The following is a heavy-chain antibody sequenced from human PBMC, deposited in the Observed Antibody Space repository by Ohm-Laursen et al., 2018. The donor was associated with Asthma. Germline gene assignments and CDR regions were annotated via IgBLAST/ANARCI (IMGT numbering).Heavy chain of an antibody. CDR3: AADIGYAGFYYYYGMDV. D-gene: IGHD5-18*01. Sequence: SVKVSCKASGFTFTSSAVQWVRQARGQRLEWIGWIVVGSGNTNYAQKFQERVTITRDMSTSTAYMELSSLRSEDTAVYYCAADIGYAGFYYYYGMDVWGQGTTVTVSS. CDR2: IVVGSGNT. V-gene: IGHV1-58*01. CDR1: GFTFTSSA. J-gene: IGHJ6*02.